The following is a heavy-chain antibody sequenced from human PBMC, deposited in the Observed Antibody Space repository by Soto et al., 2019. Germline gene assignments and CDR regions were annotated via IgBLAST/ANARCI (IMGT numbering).Heavy chain of an antibody. D-gene: IGHD1-26*01. Sequence: SETLSLTCTVSGGSVSNSYWGWIRQPPGKGLEWVAYVYYSGSTNYNPSLGSRVTISVDKSKNQFSLKMTSVTGADTAVYYCARGHSHEWELLVQYCGYWGQGTLGTVSS. V-gene: IGHV4-59*02. J-gene: IGHJ4*02. CDR3: ARGHSHEWELLVQYCGY. CDR2: VYYSGST. CDR1: GGSVSNSY.